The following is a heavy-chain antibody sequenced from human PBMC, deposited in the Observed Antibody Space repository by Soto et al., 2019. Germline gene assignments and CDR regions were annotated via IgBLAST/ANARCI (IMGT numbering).Heavy chain of an antibody. CDR2: IYYRGNA. V-gene: IGHV4-39*01. Sequence: SETKSLTCSVADDSINSDKYYWGWISKPPGKGLEWIGSIYYRGNAYYNPSLQTRVTISLDKSKSQFSLKLNSVTAADSAVYFCARLEGLATISYYFDFWGPGALVTVSS. CDR1: DDSINSDKYY. D-gene: IGHD5-12*01. CDR3: ARLEGLATISYYFDF. J-gene: IGHJ4*02.